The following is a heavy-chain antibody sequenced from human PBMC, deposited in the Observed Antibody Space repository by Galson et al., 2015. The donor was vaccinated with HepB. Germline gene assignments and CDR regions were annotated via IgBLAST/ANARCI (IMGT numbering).Heavy chain of an antibody. J-gene: IGHJ4*02. CDR3: VLLRGYDLKPLDY. Sequence: SLRLSCAASTFIFSTYTMHWVRQAPGKGLEWISYISSSSTNIYYSHSVKGRFTITRDTAKNSLYLQMNSLRAEDTAVYYCVLLRGYDLKPLDYWGQGTLVTVSS. CDR2: ISSSSTNI. CDR1: TFIFSTYT. V-gene: IGHV3-48*01. D-gene: IGHD5-12*01.